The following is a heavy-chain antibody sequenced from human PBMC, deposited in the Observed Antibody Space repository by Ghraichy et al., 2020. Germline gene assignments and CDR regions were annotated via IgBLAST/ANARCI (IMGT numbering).Heavy chain of an antibody. V-gene: IGHV3-33*01. Sequence: GGSLRLSCAASGFTFSSYGMHWVRQAPGKGLEWVAVIWYDGSNKYYADSVKGRFTISRDNSKNTLYLQMNSLRAEDTAVYYCAREGGYYDSSGYAEVRYWGQGTLVTVSS. CDR2: IWYDGSNK. CDR1: GFTFSSYG. J-gene: IGHJ4*02. CDR3: AREGGYYDSSGYAEVRY. D-gene: IGHD3-22*01.